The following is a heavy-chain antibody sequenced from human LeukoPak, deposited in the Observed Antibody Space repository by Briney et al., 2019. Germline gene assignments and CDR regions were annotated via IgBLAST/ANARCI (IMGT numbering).Heavy chain of an antibody. CDR3: ARDIAPSAIPDAFDF. D-gene: IGHD2-2*02. J-gene: IGHJ3*01. V-gene: IGHV3-48*01. CDR2: ISSSGSTI. CDR1: GFILDSYS. Sequence: GSLRLSCAASGFILDSYSMNWVRQAPGKGLEWVSYISSSGSTINYADSVRGRFAISRDNANNSLYLQMNSLRAEDTAVYYCARDIAPSAIPDAFDFWGQGTMVTVSS.